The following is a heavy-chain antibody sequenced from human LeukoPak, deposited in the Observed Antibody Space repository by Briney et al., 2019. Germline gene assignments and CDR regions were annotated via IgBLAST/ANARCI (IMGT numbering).Heavy chain of an antibody. Sequence: SETLSLTCTVSGGSISSGGYYWSWIRQHPGKGLEWIGYIYYSGSTYYNPSLKSRVTISVDTSKNQFSLKLSSATAADTAVYYCAREVGGYPRRFDPWGQGTLVTVSS. CDR3: AREVGGYPRRFDP. V-gene: IGHV4-31*03. J-gene: IGHJ5*02. D-gene: IGHD5-12*01. CDR1: GGSISSGGYY. CDR2: IYYSGST.